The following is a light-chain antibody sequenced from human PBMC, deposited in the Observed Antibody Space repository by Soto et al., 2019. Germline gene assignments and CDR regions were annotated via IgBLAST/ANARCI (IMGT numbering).Light chain of an antibody. CDR3: HQYDYWPFT. V-gene: IGKV3D-15*01. J-gene: IGKJ4*01. Sequence: EIVMTQSPATLSVFPGGRVTLSCRASQSISDTIAWYQQKPGQAPRLLIYGASSRATGIPDRFSGSGSGTEFTLTVSSLQSEDFALYFCHQYDYWPFTFGGGTKVDIK. CDR1: QSISDT. CDR2: GAS.